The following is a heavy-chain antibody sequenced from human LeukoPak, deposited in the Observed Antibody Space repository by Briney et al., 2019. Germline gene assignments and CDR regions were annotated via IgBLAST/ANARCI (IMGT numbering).Heavy chain of an antibody. CDR2: ISSSGSTI. CDR3: ARDWLVGATCFDY. CDR1: GFTFSDYY. Sequence: GGSLRLSCAASGFTFSDYYMSWIRQAPGRGLEWVSYISSSGSTIYYADSVKGRFTISRDNAKNSLYLQMNSLRAEDTAVYYCARDWLVGATCFDYWGQGTLVTVSS. V-gene: IGHV3-11*01. J-gene: IGHJ4*02. D-gene: IGHD1-26*01.